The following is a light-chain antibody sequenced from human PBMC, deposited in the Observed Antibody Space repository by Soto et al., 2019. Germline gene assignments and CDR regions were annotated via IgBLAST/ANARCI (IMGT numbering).Light chain of an antibody. V-gene: IGLV1-40*01. Sequence: QLVLTRPPSVSGAPGQRVTISCTGSSSNIGAGYDVHWYQQLPGTAPKLLIYDNNNRPSGVPDRFSGSKSGTSASLAITGLQAEDEADYYCQSYDSSMSALVIFGGGTKLTVL. J-gene: IGLJ2*01. CDR2: DNN. CDR1: SSNIGAGYD. CDR3: QSYDSSMSALVI.